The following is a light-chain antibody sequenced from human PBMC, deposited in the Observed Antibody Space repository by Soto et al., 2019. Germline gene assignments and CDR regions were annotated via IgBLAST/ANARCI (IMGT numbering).Light chain of an antibody. J-gene: IGLJ1*01. CDR2: HVS. CDR1: SGDVGAYNF. V-gene: IGLV2-14*03. CDR3: SSYAGSDTFV. Sequence: QSVLTQPASVSGSPGQSITISCTGTSGDVGAYNFVSWYQQHPGKAPKLIVYHVSDRPSGFSSRFSGSKSGNSASLTISGLHAEDEADHYCSSYAGSDTFVFGTGTKVTVL.